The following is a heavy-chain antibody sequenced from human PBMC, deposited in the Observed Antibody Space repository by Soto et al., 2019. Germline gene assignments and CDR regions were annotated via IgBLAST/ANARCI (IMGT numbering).Heavy chain of an antibody. CDR3: EKDRVGGTFYTPLGF. D-gene: IGHD1-7*01. J-gene: IGHJ4*02. V-gene: IGHV3-30*18. CDR2: ITYDGSNK. Sequence: GGSLRLSCQASGFNFDNYGMHWVRQAPGKGLEWVAVITYDGSNKYYADSVKGRFTISRDNSKNTLSLHLNTLKPEDTAVYHCEKDRVGGTFYTPLGFWGQGTLVTVYS. CDR1: GFNFDNYG.